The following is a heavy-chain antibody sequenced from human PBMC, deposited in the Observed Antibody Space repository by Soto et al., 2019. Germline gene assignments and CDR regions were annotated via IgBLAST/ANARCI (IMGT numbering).Heavy chain of an antibody. Sequence: GETLKISCKGSGYSFTSYWIRWVRQMPGKGLEWMGIIYPGDSDTRYSPSFQGQVTISADKPISTAYLRWSRLKASDTAMYYCVREGYYDILTGENNNWFDPWGQGTLVTVSS. CDR3: VREGYYDILTGENNNWFDP. CDR2: IYPGDSDT. V-gene: IGHV5-51*04. J-gene: IGHJ5*02. D-gene: IGHD3-9*01. CDR1: GYSFTSYW.